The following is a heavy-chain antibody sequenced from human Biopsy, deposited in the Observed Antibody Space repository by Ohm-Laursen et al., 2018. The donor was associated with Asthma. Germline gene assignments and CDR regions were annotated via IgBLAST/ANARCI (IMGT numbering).Heavy chain of an antibody. CDR3: VRDVMEWYLPAFDF. D-gene: IGHD3-3*01. V-gene: IGHV3-30*03. Sequence: SLRLSCAASGFTFSNYGMHWVRQAPGKGLEWVAVGGSYYDGGLKYYADSVNGRFTVSRDDSKNTLYLQMNSLRPDDTAVYYCVRDVMEWYLPAFDFWGQGTLVTVSS. CDR2: GGSYYDGGLK. CDR1: GFTFSNYG. J-gene: IGHJ4*02.